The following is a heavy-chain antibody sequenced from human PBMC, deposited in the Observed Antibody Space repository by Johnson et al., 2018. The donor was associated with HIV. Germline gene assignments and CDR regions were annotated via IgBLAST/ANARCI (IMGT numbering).Heavy chain of an antibody. CDR1: GFTFSSYG. CDR3: ARDDRPDGFDI. CDR2: IWYDGSNV. J-gene: IGHJ3*02. V-gene: IGHV3-33*01. Sequence: QVQLVESGGGVVQPGGSLRLSCAASGFTFSSYGMHWVRQAPGKGLEWVAAIWYDGSNVYYADSVRGRFTISRDNSKSALFLQMNSLRAEDTAVYYCARDDRPDGFDIWGQGTMVTVSS. D-gene: IGHD1-14*01.